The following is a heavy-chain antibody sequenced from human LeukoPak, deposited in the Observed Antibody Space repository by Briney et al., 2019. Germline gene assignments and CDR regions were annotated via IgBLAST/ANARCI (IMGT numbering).Heavy chain of an antibody. J-gene: IGHJ6*03. V-gene: IGHV4-4*07. CDR1: GGSISSYY. CDR3: ARDRFTMVRGVICGYYYYYYMDV. Sequence: SSETLSLTCTLSGGSISSYYWSWIRQPAGEGLVWIGRIYNSGSTNYSPSLKSRVNMSVDTSKNQFSLKLSSVTAAATAVYYCARDRFTMVRGVICGYYYYYYMDVWGKGTTVTVSS. CDR2: IYNSGST. D-gene: IGHD3-10*01.